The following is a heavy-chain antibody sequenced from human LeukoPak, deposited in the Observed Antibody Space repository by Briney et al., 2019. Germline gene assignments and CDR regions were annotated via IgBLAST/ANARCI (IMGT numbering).Heavy chain of an antibody. CDR3: ARPISSQGYFGVVID. CDR2: IYHSGSS. J-gene: IGHJ4*02. V-gene: IGHV4-38-2*01. Sequence: PSPTLSLTSAASAYSTSRASYRRSIRQPPRQALAWPGNIYHSGSSFYHPSLRSRVTIAVDTSKNQFSLKLSSVTAADTAVYYCARPISSQGYFGVVIDWGQGTLVTVSS. D-gene: IGHD3-3*01. CDR1: AYSTSRASY.